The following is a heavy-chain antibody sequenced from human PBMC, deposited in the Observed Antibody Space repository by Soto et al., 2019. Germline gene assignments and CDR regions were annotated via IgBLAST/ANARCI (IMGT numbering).Heavy chain of an antibody. CDR1: GFTFSSYA. CDR2: ISYDGSNK. CDR3: ARDGYCGGDCYLNYYGMDV. J-gene: IGHJ6*02. Sequence: PGGSLRLSCAASGFTFSSYAMHWVRQAPGKGLEWVAVISYDGSNKYYADSVKGRFTISRDNSKNTLYLQMNSLRAEDTAVYYCARDGYCGGDCYLNYYGMDVWGQGTTVTVSS. V-gene: IGHV3-30-3*01. D-gene: IGHD2-21*02.